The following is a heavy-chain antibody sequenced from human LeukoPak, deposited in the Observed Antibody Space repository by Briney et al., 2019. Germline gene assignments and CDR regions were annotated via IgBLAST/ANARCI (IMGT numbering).Heavy chain of an antibody. CDR3: ARDVETYYDFWSGYYTDYYYGMDV. D-gene: IGHD3-3*01. CDR2: IIAYNGNT. Sequence: GASVKVSCKASGYTFTSYGISWVRHAPGQGLEWMGWIIAYNGNTHYAQKLQGRVTMTTDTSTSTAYMELRSLRSDDTAVYYCARDVETYYDFWSGYYTDYYYGMDVWGQGTTVTVSS. CDR1: GYTFTSYG. J-gene: IGHJ6*02. V-gene: IGHV1-18*01.